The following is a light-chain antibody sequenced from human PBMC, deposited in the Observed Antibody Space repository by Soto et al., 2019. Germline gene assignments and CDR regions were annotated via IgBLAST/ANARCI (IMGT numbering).Light chain of an antibody. CDR3: QQYGNSPPFS. Sequence: EIVLTQSPGTLSLSPGERATLSCRASQSVSRNHLAWYQQKPGQAPRLLIYGASSRATGIADRFSGSGSGTDFTLTISRLEPEDLAVYYCQQYGNSPPFSFCQGTKLEIK. CDR2: GAS. CDR1: QSVSRNH. V-gene: IGKV3-20*01. J-gene: IGKJ2*03.